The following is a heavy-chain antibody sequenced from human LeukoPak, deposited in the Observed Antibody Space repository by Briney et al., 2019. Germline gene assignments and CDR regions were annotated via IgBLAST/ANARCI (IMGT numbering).Heavy chain of an antibody. CDR3: VNRDGGWLQSSGMDV. CDR1: GLIFSSYV. J-gene: IGHJ6*02. D-gene: IGHD5-24*01. V-gene: IGHV3-23*01. Sequence: GGSLRLSCAASGLIFSSYVMSWVRQAPGKGLEGVAALSSNCDTTYYGDSVKCRYTISRDNSTNTLYLEMHSLRAEDTAIYYCVNRDGGWLQSSGMDVWGQGTAVTVSS. CDR2: LSSNCDTT.